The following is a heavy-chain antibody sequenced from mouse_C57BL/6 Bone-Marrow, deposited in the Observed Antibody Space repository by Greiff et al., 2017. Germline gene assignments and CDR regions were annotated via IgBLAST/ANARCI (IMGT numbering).Heavy chain of an antibody. CDR2: IYPRSGNT. CDR3: APFDGYYFAY. D-gene: IGHD2-3*01. CDR1: GYTFTSYG. V-gene: IGHV1-81*01. Sequence: QVQLKESGAELARPGASVKLSCKASGYTFTSYGISWVKQRTGQGLEWIGEIYPRSGNTYYNEKFKGKATLPADKSSSTAYMELRSLTSEDSAVYFCAPFDGYYFAYWGQGTLVTVSA. J-gene: IGHJ3*01.